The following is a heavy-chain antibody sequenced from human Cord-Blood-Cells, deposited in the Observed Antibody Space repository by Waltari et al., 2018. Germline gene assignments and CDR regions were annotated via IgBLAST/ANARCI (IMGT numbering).Heavy chain of an antibody. Sequence: QVQLQESGPGLVKPSGTLSLTCAVSGGSISSSNCWSWVRPPPGKGLEWIGEIYHSGSTSYNPSLKSRVTISVDKSKNQFSLKLSSVTAADTAVYYCARASRYYDSSGYYAFDIWGQGTMVTVSS. CDR3: ARASRYYDSSGYYAFDI. CDR2: IYHSGST. J-gene: IGHJ3*02. CDR1: GGSISSSNC. D-gene: IGHD3-22*01. V-gene: IGHV4-4*02.